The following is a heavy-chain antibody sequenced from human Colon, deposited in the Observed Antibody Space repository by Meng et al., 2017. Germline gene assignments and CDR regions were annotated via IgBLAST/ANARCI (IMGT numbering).Heavy chain of an antibody. D-gene: IGHD3/OR15-3a*01. CDR3: ARHISILGQRGFDY. Sequence: QVKLQRPGPGPAKPSEPLSPTCAVSGGSISGNGWSWGRQPPGKGLEWIGEFFHTGRTNYDPSLKSRVTISVDKSNNQFSLKLTSVTAADTAVYYCARHISILGQRGFDYWGQGTLVTVFS. CDR2: FFHTGRT. CDR1: GGSISGNG. J-gene: IGHJ4*02. V-gene: IGHV4-4*02.